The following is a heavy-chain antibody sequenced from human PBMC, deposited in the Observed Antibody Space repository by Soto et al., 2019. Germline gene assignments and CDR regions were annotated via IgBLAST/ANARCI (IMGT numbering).Heavy chain of an antibody. Sequence: PGGYLRLSSSASGFTFSSYAMILVRQAPGKGLEWVSAISGSGGSTYYADSVKGRFTISRDNSKNTLYLQMNSLRAEDTAVYYCAKDKWELPYYFDYWGQGTLVT. D-gene: IGHD1-26*01. CDR3: AKDKWELPYYFDY. CDR2: ISGSGGST. J-gene: IGHJ4*02. CDR1: GFTFSSYA. V-gene: IGHV3-23*01.